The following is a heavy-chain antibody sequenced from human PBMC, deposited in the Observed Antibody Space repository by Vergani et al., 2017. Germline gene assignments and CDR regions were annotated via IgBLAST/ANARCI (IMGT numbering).Heavy chain of an antibody. CDR1: GGTFSSYA. CDR2: NIPILGTA. CDR3: ARDLMYDYVWVSFHYYYMDV. D-gene: IGHD3-16*01. Sequence: QVQLVQSGAEVKKPGSSVKVSCKASGGTFSSYAISWVRQAPGQGLEWMGRNIPILGTANYAQQFQGRVTMTADESTSTAYMELISLRSDDTAVYYCARDLMYDYVWVSFHYYYMDVWGKGTTVTVSS. J-gene: IGHJ6*03. V-gene: IGHV1-69*11.